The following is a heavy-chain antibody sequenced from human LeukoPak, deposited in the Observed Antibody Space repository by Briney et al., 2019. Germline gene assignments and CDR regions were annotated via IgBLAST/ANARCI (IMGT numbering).Heavy chain of an antibody. CDR3: ARDLNCGGDCYKGSY. D-gene: IGHD2-21*02. CDR1: GFIFSDNQ. J-gene: IGHJ4*02. CDR2: ISSSGSTI. Sequence: PGGSLRLSCTASGFIFSDNQMAWIRQAPGKGLEWVSHISSSGSTIFYVDSVKGRFTISRDNAKNSLYLQMNSLRAEDTAVYYCARDLNCGGDCYKGSYWGQGTLVTVSS. V-gene: IGHV3-11*04.